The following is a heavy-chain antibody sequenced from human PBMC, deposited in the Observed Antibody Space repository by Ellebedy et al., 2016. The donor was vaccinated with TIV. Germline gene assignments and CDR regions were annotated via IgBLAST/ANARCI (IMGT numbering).Heavy chain of an antibody. CDR2: IRYDGSSQ. Sequence: GESLKISCEASGFIFSNYGVAWVRQAPGKGLEWVALIRYDGSSQYYGDSVKGRFITSRDNSKSVVYLEMKNLRAEDTAVYFCTREGYSGYDYAAKQYYYYGMDVWGQGTTVTVSS. CDR3: TREGYSGYDYAAKQYYYYGMDV. CDR1: GFIFSNYG. V-gene: IGHV3-33*01. D-gene: IGHD5-12*01. J-gene: IGHJ6*02.